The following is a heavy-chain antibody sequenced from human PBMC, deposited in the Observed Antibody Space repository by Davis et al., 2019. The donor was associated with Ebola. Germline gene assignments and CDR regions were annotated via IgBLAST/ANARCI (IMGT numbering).Heavy chain of an antibody. CDR2: INSDGSST. CDR1: GFTFSSYW. V-gene: IGHV3-74*01. Sequence: GESLKISCAASGFTFSSYWMHWVRQAPGKGLVWVSRINSDGSSTRFADSVKGRFTISRDNAKNTLYLQMNSLRAEDTAVYYCARGDSHAFDIWGQGTMVTVSS. CDR3: ARGDSHAFDI. J-gene: IGHJ3*02.